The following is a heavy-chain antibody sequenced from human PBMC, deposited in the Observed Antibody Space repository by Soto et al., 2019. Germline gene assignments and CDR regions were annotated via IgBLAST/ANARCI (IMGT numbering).Heavy chain of an antibody. V-gene: IGHV3-74*01. CDR3: VRDGHCITTICYGNWFDP. D-gene: IGHD2-2*01. J-gene: IGHJ5*02. CDR2: INSDASHT. CDR1: GFTFSTYW. Sequence: EVQLVESGGGLVQPGGSLRLSCAASGFTFSTYWMHWIRQVPGKGLEWVSRINSDASHTYYADSVKGRFTISRDNAKNTLHLEMNSLRAEDTAVYYGVRDGHCITTICYGNWFDPWGQGTLVIVSS.